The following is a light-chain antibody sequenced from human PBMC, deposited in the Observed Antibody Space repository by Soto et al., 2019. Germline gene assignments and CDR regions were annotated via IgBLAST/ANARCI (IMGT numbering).Light chain of an antibody. CDR3: QQYDNLPLT. CDR2: TSS. V-gene: IGKV1-27*01. J-gene: IGKJ5*01. CDR1: HGMRNY. Sequence: DIHMTHSPSSLSASVVDRVPIIRLASHGMRNYLASYQQNPGKVYKLLIYTSSSLQSGVPSRCSGSECGTDFTLTISDLQPEDIATYYCQQYDNLPLTFGQGTRLEIK.